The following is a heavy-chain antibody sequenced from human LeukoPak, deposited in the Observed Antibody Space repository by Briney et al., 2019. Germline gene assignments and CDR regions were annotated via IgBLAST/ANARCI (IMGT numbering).Heavy chain of an antibody. CDR3: ARGGYYDSSGYYAY. Sequence: QPGGSLRLSCAASGFTFSTYYMAWVRQAPGKGLEWVSSISSSSSYIYYADSVKGRFTISRDNAKNSLYLQMNSLRAEDTAVYYCARGGYYDSSGYYAYWGQGTLVTVSS. V-gene: IGHV3-21*01. D-gene: IGHD3-22*01. CDR2: ISSSSSYI. CDR1: GFTFSTYY. J-gene: IGHJ4*02.